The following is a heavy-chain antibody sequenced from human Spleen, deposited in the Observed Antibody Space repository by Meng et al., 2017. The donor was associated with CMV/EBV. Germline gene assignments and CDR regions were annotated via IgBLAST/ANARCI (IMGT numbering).Heavy chain of an antibody. Sequence: QVQLVESGGGVVQPGGSLRLYCSASGFTFSSYGMHWVRQAPGKGLEWVAFIRYDGSNKYYADSVKGRFTISRDNSKNTLYLQMNSLRAEDTAVYYCAKEGPSGSYRPAAGFFDYWGQGTMVTVSA. CDR2: IRYDGSNK. CDR1: GFTFSSYG. J-gene: IGHJ4*02. CDR3: AKEGPSGSYRPAAGFFDY. D-gene: IGHD1-26*01. V-gene: IGHV3-30*02.